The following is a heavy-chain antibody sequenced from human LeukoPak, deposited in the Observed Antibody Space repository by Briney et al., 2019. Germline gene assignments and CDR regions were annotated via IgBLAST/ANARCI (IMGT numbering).Heavy chain of an antibody. Sequence: PGGSLRLSCAVSGITLSNYGMSWVRQAPGKGLEWVAGISDSGGRTNYADSVKGRFTTSRDNPKNTLYLQMNSLRAEDTAVYFCAKRGVVIRVILVGFHKEANYFDSWGQGVLVTVSS. J-gene: IGHJ4*02. D-gene: IGHD3-22*01. CDR2: ISDSGGRT. CDR3: AKRGVVIRVILVGFHKEANYFDS. V-gene: IGHV3-23*01. CDR1: GITLSNYG.